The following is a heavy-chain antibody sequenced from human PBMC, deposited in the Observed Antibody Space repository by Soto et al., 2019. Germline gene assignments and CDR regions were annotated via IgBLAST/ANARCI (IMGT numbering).Heavy chain of an antibody. V-gene: IGHV3-74*01. CDR1: GFTFSVYW. CDR3: ARPGYSNYGPGVDV. J-gene: IGHJ6*02. Sequence: EVQLVESGGGLVQPGGSLRLSCAASGFTFSVYWMHWVRQAPGKGLVWVSRIDSDGRTTSYADSVKGRFTISRDSAKSTLNPQMTRLSAEDTAVYYCARPGYSNYGPGVDVWGQGTTVTVSS. CDR2: IDSDGRTT. D-gene: IGHD4-4*01.